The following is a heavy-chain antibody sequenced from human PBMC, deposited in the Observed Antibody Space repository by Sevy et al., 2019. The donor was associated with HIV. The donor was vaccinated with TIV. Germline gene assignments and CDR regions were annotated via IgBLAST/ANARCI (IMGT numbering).Heavy chain of an antibody. CDR1: GFTFSNAW. CDR3: TTGAIGLTTDYYYYYMDV. V-gene: IGHV3-15*01. J-gene: IGHJ6*03. D-gene: IGHD4-17*01. CDR2: IKSKTDGGTT. Sequence: GGSLRLSCAASGFTFSNAWMSWVRQAPGKGLEWVGRIKSKTDGGTTDYAAPVKGRFTISRDDSKNTLYLQMNSLKTEDTAVYYCTTGAIGLTTDYYYYYMDVWGKGTTVTVSS.